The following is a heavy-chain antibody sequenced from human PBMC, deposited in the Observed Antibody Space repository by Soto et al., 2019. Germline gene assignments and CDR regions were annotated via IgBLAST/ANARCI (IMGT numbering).Heavy chain of an antibody. J-gene: IGHJ4*02. CDR2: ISSSGSTI. Sequence: EVQLVESGGGLVQPGGSLRLSCAASGFTFSSYEMNWVRQAPGKGLEWVSYISSSGSTIYYADSVKGRFTISRDNAKNSLYLQMNSLRAEDTAVYYCARDADYVGYFDYWGQGTLITVSS. CDR3: ARDADYVGYFDY. D-gene: IGHD3-16*01. CDR1: GFTFSSYE. V-gene: IGHV3-48*03.